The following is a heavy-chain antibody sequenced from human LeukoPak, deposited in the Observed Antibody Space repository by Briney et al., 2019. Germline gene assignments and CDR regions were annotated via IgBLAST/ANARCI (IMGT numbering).Heavy chain of an antibody. CDR2: IKQDGSEK. Sequence: PGGSLRLSCAASGFAFGSCWMSWVRQAPGKGLEWVANIKQDGSEKHYVDSVKGRFTISRDNAKNSLYLQVNSLRAEDTAVYYCARGSGWYPDYWGQGTLVTVSS. D-gene: IGHD6-19*01. CDR3: ARGSGWYPDY. J-gene: IGHJ4*02. CDR1: GFAFGSCW. V-gene: IGHV3-7*04.